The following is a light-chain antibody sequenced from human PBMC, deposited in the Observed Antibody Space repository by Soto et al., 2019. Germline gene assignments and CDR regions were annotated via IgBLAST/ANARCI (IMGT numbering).Light chain of an antibody. CDR1: QSISNY. CDR2: AAS. V-gene: IGKV1-39*01. Sequence: DLQMTQCLSSLSASVGDRVTITCRASQSISNYLNWYQQKPGKAPKLLIYAASSLQSGVPSRFSGSGSGTDFTLTISSLQPEDFATYSCQQSYTTLFTFGPGTNVDI. CDR3: QQSYTTLFT. J-gene: IGKJ3*01.